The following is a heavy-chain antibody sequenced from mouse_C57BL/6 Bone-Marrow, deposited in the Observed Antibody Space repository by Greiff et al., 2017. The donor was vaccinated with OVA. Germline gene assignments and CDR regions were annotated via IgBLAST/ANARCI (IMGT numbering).Heavy chain of an antibody. CDR1: GYTFTSYW. CDR3: ARRRLRRRWFAY. D-gene: IGHD2-4*01. J-gene: IGHJ3*01. V-gene: IGHV1-55*01. Sequence: QVQLQQPGAELVKPGASVKMSCKASGYTFTSYWITWVKQRPGQGLEWIGDIYPGSGSTNYNEKFKSKATLTVDTSSSTAYMQLSSLTSEDSAVYYCARRRLRRRWFAYWGQGTLVTVS. CDR2: IYPGSGST.